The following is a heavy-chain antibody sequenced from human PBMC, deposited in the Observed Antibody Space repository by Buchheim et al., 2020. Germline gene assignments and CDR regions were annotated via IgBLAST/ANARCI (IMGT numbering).Heavy chain of an antibody. D-gene: IGHD1-26*01. Sequence: QVQLVQSGAEVKKPGASVKVSCKASGYTFTSYYMHWVRQAPGQGLEWMGIINPSGGSTSYAQKLEGRDTTTRHTSTSTVYMELSSLRSEDTAVYYFATLSGSSHAAEYFQHWGQGTL. CDR2: INPSGGST. CDR1: GYTFTSYY. J-gene: IGHJ1*01. CDR3: ATLSGSSHAAEYFQH. V-gene: IGHV1-46*03.